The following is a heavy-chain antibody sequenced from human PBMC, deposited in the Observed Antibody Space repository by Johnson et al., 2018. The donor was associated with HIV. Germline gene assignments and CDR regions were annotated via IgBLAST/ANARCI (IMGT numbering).Heavy chain of an antibody. V-gene: IGHV3-66*02. D-gene: IGHD6-19*01. J-gene: IGHJ3*02. CDR3: ARGLGEGLVIPGPDGYDI. Sequence: VQLVESGGGLVQPGGSLRLSCAASGFTFSSYWMSWVRQAPGQGLESVSVVYSGGTTHYADSVKGRSTISRDNSKNTLYLQMNSLRAEDTAVYYCARGLGEGLVIPGPDGYDIWGQGTMVTVSS. CDR2: VYSGGTT. CDR1: GFTFSSYW.